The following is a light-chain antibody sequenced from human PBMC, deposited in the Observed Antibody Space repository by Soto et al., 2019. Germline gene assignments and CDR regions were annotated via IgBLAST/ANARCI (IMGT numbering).Light chain of an antibody. J-gene: IGKJ1*01. V-gene: IGKV1-5*01. CDR3: QQYNSYPGT. CDR1: QSISSW. CDR2: DAF. Sequence: DIQMTQSPSTLSASVGDRVTITCRASQSISSWLAWYQQKPGKAPKLLIYDAFSLESGVPSRFSSSGSGTEFTLTISSLQPDYFATYYCQQYNSYPGTFGQGTKVEIK.